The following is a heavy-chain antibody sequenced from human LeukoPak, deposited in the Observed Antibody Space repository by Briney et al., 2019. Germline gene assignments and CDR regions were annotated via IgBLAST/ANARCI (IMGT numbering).Heavy chain of an antibody. D-gene: IGHD2-15*01. V-gene: IGHV3-48*04. Sequence: GGSLRLSCAASGFTFSSYSMNWVRQAPGKGLEWVSYISSSSSTIYYADSVKGRFTISRDNAKNSLYLQMNSLRAEDTAVYYCARAPGVGFNYGMDVWGQGTTVTVSS. J-gene: IGHJ6*02. CDR1: GFTFSSYS. CDR3: ARAPGVGFNYGMDV. CDR2: ISSSSSTI.